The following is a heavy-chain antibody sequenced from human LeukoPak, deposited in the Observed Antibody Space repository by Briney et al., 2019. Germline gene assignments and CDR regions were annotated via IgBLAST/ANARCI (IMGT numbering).Heavy chain of an antibody. J-gene: IGHJ4*02. V-gene: IGHV1-69*13. Sequence: SVKVSCKASGGTFSSYAISWVRQAPGQGLEWMGGIIPIFGTANYAQKFQGRVTITADESTSTAYMELSSLRSEDTAVYYCARDQEYYDSSGQNLFDYWGQGTLVTVSS. CDR3: ARDQEYYDSSGQNLFDY. CDR1: GGTFSSYA. D-gene: IGHD3-22*01. CDR2: IIPIFGTA.